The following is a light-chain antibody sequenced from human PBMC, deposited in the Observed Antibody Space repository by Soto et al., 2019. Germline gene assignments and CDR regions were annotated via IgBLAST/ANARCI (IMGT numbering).Light chain of an antibody. CDR1: SSNIGAGSD. CDR3: QSCDNNLRGVL. CDR2: GNK. V-gene: IGLV1-40*01. Sequence: QSVLTQPPSVSGAPGQIVTISCTGSSSNIGAGSDVHWYQQSPGRVPKLLVYGNKHRPSGVPDRFSASKSGTSASLAITGLQADDEADYYCQSCDNNLRGVLFGGGTKVTVL. J-gene: IGLJ2*01.